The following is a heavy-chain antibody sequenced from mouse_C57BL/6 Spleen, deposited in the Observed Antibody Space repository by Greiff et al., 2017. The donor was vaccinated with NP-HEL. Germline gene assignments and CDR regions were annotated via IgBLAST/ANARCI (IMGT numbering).Heavy chain of an antibody. V-gene: IGHV2-6-1*01. J-gene: IGHJ3*01. CDR3: ARQNYDGYYGFAY. Sequence: QVQLKQSGPGLVAPSQSLSITCTVSGFSLTSYGVHWVRQPPGKGLEWLVVIWSDGSTTYNSALKSRLSISKDNSKSQVFLKMNSLQTDDTARYYCARQNYDGYYGFAYWGQGTLVTVAA. D-gene: IGHD2-3*01. CDR1: GFSLTSYG. CDR2: IWSDGST.